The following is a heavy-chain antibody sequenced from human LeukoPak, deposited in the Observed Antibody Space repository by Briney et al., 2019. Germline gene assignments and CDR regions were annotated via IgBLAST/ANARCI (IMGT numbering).Heavy chain of an antibody. CDR1: GFTFTNYW. Sequence: PGGSLRLSCAASGFTFTNYWMSWVRQAPGTGLEWVANIKQDGNEKYYVDSVRGRFTITRDNAKNSLYLQMNSLRAEDTAVYYCARDPVGMELAPYYYYMDVWGKGTTVTVSS. V-gene: IGHV3-7*01. J-gene: IGHJ6*03. CDR2: IKQDGNEK. D-gene: IGHD1-7*01. CDR3: ARDPVGMELAPYYYYMDV.